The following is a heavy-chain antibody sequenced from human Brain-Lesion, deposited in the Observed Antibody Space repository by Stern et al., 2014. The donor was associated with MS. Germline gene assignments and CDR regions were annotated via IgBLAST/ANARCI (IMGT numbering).Heavy chain of an antibody. J-gene: IGHJ6*02. Sequence: QVQLMQSGAEVKKPGASVKGSCKTSGYIFTGYYIHWVRQAPGQGLEWMAWINPNTGGTKYAQKFQGRVTMSMDTSISTAYVELSSLTSDDTAVYYCARDQRGITIFGVVTDYYYLGMDVWGQGTTVTVSS. V-gene: IGHV1-2*02. D-gene: IGHD3-3*01. CDR3: ARDQRGITIFGVVTDYYYLGMDV. CDR1: GYIFTGYY. CDR2: INPNTGGT.